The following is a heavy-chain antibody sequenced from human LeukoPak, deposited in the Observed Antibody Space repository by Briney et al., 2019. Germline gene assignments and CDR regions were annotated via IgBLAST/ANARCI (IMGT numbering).Heavy chain of an antibody. J-gene: IGHJ4*02. CDR1: GGSISSGGYY. V-gene: IGHV4-30-2*01. CDR2: IYHSGST. CDR3: ARDGGSYDGYFDY. D-gene: IGHD1-26*01. Sequence: PSETLSLTCTVSGGSISSGGYYWSWIRQPPGKGLEWIGYIYHSGSTYYNPSLKSRVTISVDRSKNQFSLKLSSVTAADTAVYYCARDGGSYDGYFDYWGQGTLVTVSS.